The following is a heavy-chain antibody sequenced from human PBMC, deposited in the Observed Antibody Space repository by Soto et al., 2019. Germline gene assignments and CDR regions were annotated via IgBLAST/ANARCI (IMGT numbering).Heavy chain of an antibody. J-gene: IGHJ4*02. CDR1: GFTVSNNY. D-gene: IGHD6-13*01. V-gene: IGHV3-53*02. CDR2: IYSGGST. Sequence: EVQLVETGGGLIQPGGSLRLSCAASGFTVSNNYMSWVRQAPGKGLEWVSLIYSGGSTYYADSVKGRFTISRDNYKNTLYLQMTSLRDEDTAVYYCATYSSLDYWGQGTLVTVSS. CDR3: ATYSSLDY.